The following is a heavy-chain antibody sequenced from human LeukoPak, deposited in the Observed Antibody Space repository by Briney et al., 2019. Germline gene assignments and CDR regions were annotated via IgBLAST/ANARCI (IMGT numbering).Heavy chain of an antibody. CDR2: ISAYNGNT. V-gene: IGHV1-18*01. J-gene: IGHJ4*02. CDR1: GYTFTSYD. CDR3: ARDSGSYSTLDY. Sequence: ASVKVSCKASGYTFTSYDINWVRQATGQGLEWMGWISAYNGNTNYAQKLQGRVTMTTDTSTSTAYMELRSLRSDDTAVYYCARDSGSYSTLDYWGQGTLVTVSS. D-gene: IGHD1-26*01.